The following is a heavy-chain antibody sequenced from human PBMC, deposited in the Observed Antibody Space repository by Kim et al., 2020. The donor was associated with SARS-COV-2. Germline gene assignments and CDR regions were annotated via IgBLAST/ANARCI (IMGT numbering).Heavy chain of an antibody. Sequence: GGSLRLSCAASGFTFSSYAMHWVRQAPGKGLEWVAVISYDGSNKYYVDSVKGRFTISRDNSKNTLYLQMNSLRAEDTAVYYCARDTWDYDILTGYPQEDGMDVWGQGTTVTVSS. CDR2: ISYDGSNK. D-gene: IGHD3-9*01. V-gene: IGHV3-30*04. CDR1: GFTFSSYA. CDR3: ARDTWDYDILTGYPQEDGMDV. J-gene: IGHJ6*02.